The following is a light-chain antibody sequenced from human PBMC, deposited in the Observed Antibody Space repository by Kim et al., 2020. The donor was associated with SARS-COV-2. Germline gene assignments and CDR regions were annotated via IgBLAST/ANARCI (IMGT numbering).Light chain of an antibody. CDR2: DVS. V-gene: IGLV2-14*03. CDR1: SSDVGGYNY. CDR3: SSYSTGSLYA. Sequence: QSALTQPASVSGSPGQSITISCTGTSSDVGGYNYVSWYQQHPGKAPKLIIYDVSKRPSGVSNRFSGSKSGNTASLTTSGLQAEDEADYFCSSYSTGSLYAFGTGTKVTVL. J-gene: IGLJ1*01.